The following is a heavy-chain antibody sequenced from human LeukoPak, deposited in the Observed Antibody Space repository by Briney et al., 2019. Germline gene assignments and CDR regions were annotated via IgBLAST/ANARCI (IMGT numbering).Heavy chain of an antibody. CDR1: GFTFSSHG. Sequence: GGSLRLSCAASGFTFSSHGMHWVRQAPGKGLEWVAVIWYDGSNKYYADSVKGRFTISRDNSKNTLYLQMNSLRAEDTAVYYCARERIITIFGVVTPGAFDIWGQGTMVTVSS. D-gene: IGHD3-3*01. CDR3: ARERIITIFGVVTPGAFDI. CDR2: IWYDGSNK. J-gene: IGHJ3*02. V-gene: IGHV3-33*01.